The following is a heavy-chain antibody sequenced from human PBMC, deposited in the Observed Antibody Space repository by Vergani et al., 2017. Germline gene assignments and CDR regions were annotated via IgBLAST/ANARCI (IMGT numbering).Heavy chain of an antibody. D-gene: IGHD3-22*01. Sequence: EVQLVESGGGLVQPGGSLKLSCAASGFTFSGSAMHWVRQASGKGLEWVGRIRSKANSYATAYAASVKGRFTISRDNSKNTLYLQMNSLRAEDTAVYYCARDWHDSSGYHLDYWGQGTLVTVSS. CDR3: ARDWHDSSGYHLDY. J-gene: IGHJ4*02. V-gene: IGHV3-73*01. CDR2: IRSKANSYAT. CDR1: GFTFSGSA.